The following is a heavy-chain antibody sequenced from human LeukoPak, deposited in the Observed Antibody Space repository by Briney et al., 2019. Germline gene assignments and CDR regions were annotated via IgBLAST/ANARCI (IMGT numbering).Heavy chain of an antibody. Sequence: GGSLRLSCAASGFTLSSYWMHWVRQGPGKGLVWVSRINSDGRKTSYAGSVKGRLTISRDNARNTLYLEMNSLRVEDTAVYYCARETPGASKQTDAFDIWGQGTMVTVSS. V-gene: IGHV3-74*01. J-gene: IGHJ3*02. CDR1: GFTLSSYW. CDR3: ARETPGASKQTDAFDI. CDR2: INSDGRKT. D-gene: IGHD3-10*01.